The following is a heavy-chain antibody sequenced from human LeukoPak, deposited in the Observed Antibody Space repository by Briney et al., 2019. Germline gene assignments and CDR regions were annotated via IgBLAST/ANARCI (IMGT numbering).Heavy chain of an antibody. D-gene: IGHD3-22*01. CDR1: RYTVTGYY. CDR3: ARGSYYSDSSGYFDY. Sequence: ASVKVSCKASRYTVTGYYIHWVRQAPGQGLDWMGWINPNSGYTHSAQNFQGRLTMTRDTSTDTAYMELSSLRSDDTAVYYCARGSYYSDSSGYFDYWGQGTLVTVSS. CDR2: INPNSGYT. J-gene: IGHJ4*02. V-gene: IGHV1-2*02.